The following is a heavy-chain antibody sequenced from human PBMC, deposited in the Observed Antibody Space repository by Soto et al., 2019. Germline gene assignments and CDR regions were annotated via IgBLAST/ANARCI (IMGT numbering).Heavy chain of an antibody. J-gene: IGHJ6*03. Sequence: GGSLRLSCAASGFTFSSYGMHWVRQAPGKGLEWVAVIWYDGSNKYYADSVKGRFTISRDNSKNTLYLQMNSLRAEDTAVYYCARGVDYYYYMDVWGKGTTVTVSS. V-gene: IGHV3-33*01. CDR2: IWYDGSNK. CDR1: GFTFSSYG. CDR3: ARGVDYYYYMDV.